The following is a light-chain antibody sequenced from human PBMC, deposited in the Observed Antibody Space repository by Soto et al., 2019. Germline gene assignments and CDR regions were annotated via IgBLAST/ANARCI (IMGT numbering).Light chain of an antibody. CDR3: SSYTSSSTPYV. CDR2: EVS. J-gene: IGLJ1*01. V-gene: IGLV2-14*03. Sequence: QSALTQPASVSGSPGQSITISCTGTSSDVGGYNYVSWYQQHPGKAPRLMIYEVSHRPSGDSDRFSGSKSGNTASLTISGLQAEDEADYYCSSYTSSSTPYVFGSGTKVTVL. CDR1: SSDVGGYNY.